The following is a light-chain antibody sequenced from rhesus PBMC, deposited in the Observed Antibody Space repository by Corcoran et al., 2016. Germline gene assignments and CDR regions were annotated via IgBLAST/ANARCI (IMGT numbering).Light chain of an antibody. CDR3: LHYNSSPYS. J-gene: IGKJ2*01. CDR2: KAS. V-gene: IGKV1-22*01. CDR1: QSISSW. Sequence: DIQMTQSPSSLSASVGDTVTITCRASQSISSWLDWYQQKPGKAPKVLIYKASSLQSGVPSRFSGSGSGTDFTLTISSLQPEDFSIYYCLHYNSSPYSFGQGTKVEIK.